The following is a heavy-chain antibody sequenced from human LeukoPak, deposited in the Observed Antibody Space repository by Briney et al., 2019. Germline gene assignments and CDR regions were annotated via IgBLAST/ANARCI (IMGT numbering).Heavy chain of an antibody. D-gene: IGHD2-2*01. CDR2: IDWKGRPT. CDR1: GFSFDDYD. V-gene: IGHV3-20*04. CDR3: ARDRCSSISCFALDY. J-gene: IGHJ4*02. Sequence: GGSLRLSCAASGFSFDDYDMAWLRQAPGKGLEWVSDIDWKGRPTSYADSVKGRFTISRDNAQKSLYLQMDSLRAEDTAVYYCARDRCSSISCFALDYWGQGTLVTVSS.